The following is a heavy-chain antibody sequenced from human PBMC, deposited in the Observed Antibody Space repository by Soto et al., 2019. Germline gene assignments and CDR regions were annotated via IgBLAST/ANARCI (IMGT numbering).Heavy chain of an antibody. J-gene: IGHJ4*02. V-gene: IGHV1-18*01. CDR1: GYTFTSYG. D-gene: IGHD6-6*01. CDR2: ISAHNGNT. CDR3: ARGRDGDY. Sequence: QVHLVQSGAEVKKPGASVKVSCKGSGYTFTSYGLTWVRQAPGQGLEWMGWISAHNGNTDYAQKPQGRVTVTRDTSTSTAYMELRSLRSDDTAVYYCARGRDGDYWGQGALVTVSS.